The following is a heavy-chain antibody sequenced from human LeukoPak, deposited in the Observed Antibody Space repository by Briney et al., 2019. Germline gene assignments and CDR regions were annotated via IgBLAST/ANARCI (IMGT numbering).Heavy chain of an antibody. CDR1: GYTFTGYY. CDR2: INPNSGGT. V-gene: IGHV1-2*02. CDR3: AGDSEYDSSGYLNY. J-gene: IGHJ4*02. Sequence: ASVKVSCKASGYTFTGYYMHWVRQAPGQGLEWMGWINPNSGGTNYAQKFQGRVTLTRDTSITTAYMELSRLRSDDTAVYYCAGDSEYDSSGYLNYWGQGTLVTVSS. D-gene: IGHD3-22*01.